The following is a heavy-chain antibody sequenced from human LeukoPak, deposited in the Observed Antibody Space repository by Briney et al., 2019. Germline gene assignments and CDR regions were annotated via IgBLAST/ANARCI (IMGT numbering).Heavy chain of an antibody. CDR3: ARETGYYYDSSGFDY. D-gene: IGHD3-22*01. V-gene: IGHV1-69*05. CDR2: IIPIFGTA. J-gene: IGHJ4*02. Sequence: SVKVSCKASGGTFSSYAISWVRQAPGQGLEWMGGIIPIFGTANYAQKFQGRVTITTDESTSTAYMELSSLRSEDTAVYYCARETGYYYDSSGFDYWGQGTLVTVSS. CDR1: GGTFSSYA.